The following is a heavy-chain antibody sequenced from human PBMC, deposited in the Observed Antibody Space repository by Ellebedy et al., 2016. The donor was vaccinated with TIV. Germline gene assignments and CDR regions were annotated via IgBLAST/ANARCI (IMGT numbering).Heavy chain of an antibody. D-gene: IGHD3-16*01. CDR2: IYGRGRGI. CDR3: AKDQVGGDGRWVFDI. V-gene: IGHV3-23*01. Sequence: PGGSLRLSCAASGFTFSTFSMGWVRQSPGKGLEWVSGIYGRGRGISYSDSVKGRFTISRDNSKNTLYLQMNNLRAEDMAIYYCAKDQVGGDGRWVFDIWGQGTMVTVSS. J-gene: IGHJ3*02. CDR1: GFTFSTFS.